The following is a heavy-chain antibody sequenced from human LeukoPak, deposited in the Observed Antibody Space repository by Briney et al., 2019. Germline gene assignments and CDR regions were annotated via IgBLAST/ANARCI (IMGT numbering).Heavy chain of an antibody. CDR3: TSTLGY. Sequence: GGSLRLSCAASGFTFSSYGMHWVRQAPGKGLEWVGRIQTITDGGTTDYTAPVRGRFTISRDDSKNTLYLQMNSLKTEDTAVYYCTSTLGYWGQGTLVIVSS. D-gene: IGHD3-16*01. V-gene: IGHV3-15*01. CDR1: GFTFSSYG. CDR2: IQTITDGGTT. J-gene: IGHJ4*02.